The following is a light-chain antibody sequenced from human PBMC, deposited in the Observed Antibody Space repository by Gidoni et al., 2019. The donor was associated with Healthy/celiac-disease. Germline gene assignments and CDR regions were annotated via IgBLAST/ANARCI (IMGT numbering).Light chain of an antibody. CDR1: QSISSW. J-gene: IGKJ1*01. V-gene: IGKV1-5*01. CDR2: DAS. Sequence: DIQMTQSASTLSASVGDRVTITCRASQSISSWLAWYQQKPGKAPKLLIYDASSLESGVPSRFSGSGSGTEFTLTISSLQPDDFATYYCQQYNSALAFGQGTKVEIK. CDR3: QQYNSALA.